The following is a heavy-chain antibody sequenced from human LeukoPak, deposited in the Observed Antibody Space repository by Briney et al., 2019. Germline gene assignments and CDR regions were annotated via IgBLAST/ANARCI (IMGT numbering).Heavy chain of an antibody. CDR1: GGSINFYY. V-gene: IGHV4-4*07. CDR2: IYSTGST. Sequence: PSETLSLTCTVSGGSINFYYWSWLRQPAGEGLEWIGRIYSTGSTNYSPSLKSRVTMSVDKSKNQFSLNLSSVTAADTAVYYCARGVADPYSFDSWGQGTLVTVSS. J-gene: IGHJ4*02. D-gene: IGHD2-21*01. CDR3: ARGVADPYSFDS.